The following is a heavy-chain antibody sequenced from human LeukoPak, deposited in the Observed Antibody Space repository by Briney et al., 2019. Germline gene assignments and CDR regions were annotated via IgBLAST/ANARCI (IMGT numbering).Heavy chain of an antibody. J-gene: IGHJ4*02. CDR3: ARERVYYFDC. Sequence: PGRSLRLSCAASGFTFSSYAMHWVRQAPGKGLEWVAVISYDGSNKYYADSVKGRFTISRDNSKNTLYLQMNSLRAEDTAVYYCARERVYYFDCWGQGTLVTVSS. CDR2: ISYDGSNK. V-gene: IGHV3-30*04. CDR1: GFTFSSYA.